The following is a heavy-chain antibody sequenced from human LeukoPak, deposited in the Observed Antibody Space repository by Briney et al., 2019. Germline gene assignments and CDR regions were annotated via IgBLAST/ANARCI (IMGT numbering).Heavy chain of an antibody. CDR3: AKVRCSNGIGCYYYYMDV. CDR1: AFTFSSYG. J-gene: IGHJ6*03. D-gene: IGHD2-8*01. Sequence: GGSLRLSCAASAFTFSSYGMHWVRQAPGKGLEWVAYIQYDRTNEQYAHSVKGRFRISRDNSKNILYLQMNSLRTEDTAVYYRAKVRCSNGIGCYYYYMDVWGKGTTVTISS. V-gene: IGHV3-30*02. CDR2: IQYDRTNE.